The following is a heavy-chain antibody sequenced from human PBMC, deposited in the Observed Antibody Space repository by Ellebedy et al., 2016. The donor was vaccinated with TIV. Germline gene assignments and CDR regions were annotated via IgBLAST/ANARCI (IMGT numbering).Heavy chain of an antibody. D-gene: IGHD2-2*03. Sequence: ASVKVSXXASGYTFTSYGITWVRQAPGQGLEWMGWISAYNGNANYAQKLQGRVTMTTDTTMNTAYMELRGLSSDDTALYYCARDGKDGYCSRSNCPWNWFDPWGQGTLVTVSS. J-gene: IGHJ5*02. CDR2: ISAYNGNA. V-gene: IGHV1-18*01. CDR3: ARDGKDGYCSRSNCPWNWFDP. CDR1: GYTFTSYG.